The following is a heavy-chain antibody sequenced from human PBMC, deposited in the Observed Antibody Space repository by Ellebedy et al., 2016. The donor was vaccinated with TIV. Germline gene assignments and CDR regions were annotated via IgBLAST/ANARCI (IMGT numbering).Heavy chain of an antibody. J-gene: IGHJ6*02. CDR1: GGSTNNYY. V-gene: IGHV4-59*12. D-gene: IGHD3/OR15-3a*01. CDR2: IYHSGST. CDR3: ARTDLRYGMDV. Sequence: ESLKISXTVSGGSTNNYYWSWIRQPPGKGLEWIGNIYHSGSTYYNPSLRSRLTLSLDTSKNHLSLRLSSVTAADTAVYFCARTDLRYGMDVWGQGTSVTVS.